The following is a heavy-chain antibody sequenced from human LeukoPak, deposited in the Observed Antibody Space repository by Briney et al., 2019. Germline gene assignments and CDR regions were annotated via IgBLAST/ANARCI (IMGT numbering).Heavy chain of an antibody. V-gene: IGHV4-59*01. CDR2: IYYSGST. J-gene: IGHJ4*02. CDR1: GGSISSYY. Sequence: SETLSLTCTVSGGSISSYYWSWIRQPPGKGLEWIGYIYYSGSTTYTPSLKSRVTISVDTSKNQFSLKLSSVTAADTAVYYCARGGRYGNLNDYWGQGTLVTVSS. D-gene: IGHD5-18*01. CDR3: ARGGRYGNLNDY.